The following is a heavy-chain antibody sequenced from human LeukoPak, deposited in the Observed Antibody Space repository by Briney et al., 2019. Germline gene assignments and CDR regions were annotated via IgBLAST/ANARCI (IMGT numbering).Heavy chain of an antibody. CDR1: RFTFSSYG. Sequence: AGGSLRLSCAASRFTFSSYGMHWVRQAPGKGLEWVAFIRYDGSNKYYADSVKGRFTISRDNSKNTLYLQMNSLRAEDTAVYYCAKDHYDILTGYMDFDYWGQGTLVTVSS. CDR2: IRYDGSNK. CDR3: AKDHYDILTGYMDFDY. V-gene: IGHV3-30*02. J-gene: IGHJ4*02. D-gene: IGHD3-9*01.